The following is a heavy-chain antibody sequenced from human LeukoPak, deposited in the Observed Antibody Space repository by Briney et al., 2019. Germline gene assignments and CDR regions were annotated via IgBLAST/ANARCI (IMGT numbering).Heavy chain of an antibody. CDR1: GGSFSGYY. D-gene: IGHD2-2*01. CDR3: ARVRSRYCSSTSCTQAHMDV. V-gene: IGHV4-34*01. Sequence: SETLSLTCAVYGGSFSGYYWGWIRQPPGKGLEWIGEINHSGSTNYNPSLKSRVTISVDTSKNQFSLKLSSVTAADTAVYYCARVRSRYCSSTSCTQAHMDVWGQGTTVTVSS. CDR2: INHSGST. J-gene: IGHJ6*02.